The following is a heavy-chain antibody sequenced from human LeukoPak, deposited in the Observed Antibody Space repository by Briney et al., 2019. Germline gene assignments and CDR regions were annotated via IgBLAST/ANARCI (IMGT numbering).Heavy chain of an antibody. CDR3: ARDLISGGLVGAIAD. V-gene: IGHV1-18*01. J-gene: IGHJ4*02. D-gene: IGHD1-26*01. CDR1: GYTFTRYG. CDR2: ISAYNGNT. Sequence: ASAKVSCKASGYTFTRYGISWVRQAPGQGLEWMGWISAYNGNTNYAQKLQGRVTMTTDTSTSTAYMELRSLRSDDTAVYYCARDLISGGLVGAIADWGQGTLVTVSS.